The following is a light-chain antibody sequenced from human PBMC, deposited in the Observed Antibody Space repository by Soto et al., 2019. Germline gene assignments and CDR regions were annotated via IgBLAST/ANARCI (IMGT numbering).Light chain of an antibody. J-gene: IGKJ4*01. Sequence: DVQLTHSPSFVSASISYRVTVPCRSSQDISRFLAWYQQKPGEAPKILIYGASTLQSGVPPRFGGSGSGTVFTLTISSLQPEDSATYFCQQVHDYPIPFGGGTKVDI. CDR1: QDISRF. CDR3: QQVHDYPIP. V-gene: IGKV1-9*01. CDR2: GAS.